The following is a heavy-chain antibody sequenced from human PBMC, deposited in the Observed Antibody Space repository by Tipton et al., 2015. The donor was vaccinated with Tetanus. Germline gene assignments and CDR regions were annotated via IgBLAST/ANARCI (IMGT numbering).Heavy chain of an antibody. CDR1: GYTFTGYY. CDR2: INPDSGGT. Sequence: QLVQSGAEVKKPGASVKVSCKASGYTFTGYYMHWVRQAPGQGLEWMGWINPDSGGTNYAQKFQGRVTMTRDTSISTAYMELSRLRSDDTAVYYCARDPGYFDSSGYYGYASDMWGQDTMVTVSS. J-gene: IGHJ3*02. D-gene: IGHD3-22*01. CDR3: ARDPGYFDSSGYYGYASDM. V-gene: IGHV1-2*02.